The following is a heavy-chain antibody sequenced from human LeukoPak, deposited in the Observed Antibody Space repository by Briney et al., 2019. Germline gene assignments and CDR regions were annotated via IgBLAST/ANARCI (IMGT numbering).Heavy chain of an antibody. CDR1: GGSISSYY. CDR2: INHSGST. J-gene: IGHJ4*02. D-gene: IGHD2-2*01. CDR3: ANLPPIVVVPAAIPS. V-gene: IGHV4-34*01. Sequence: PSETLSLTCTVSGGSISSYYWSWIRQPPGKGLEWIGEINHSGSTNYNPSLKSRVTISVDTSKNQFSLKLSSVTAADTAVYYCANLPPIVVVPAAIPSWGQGTLVTVSS.